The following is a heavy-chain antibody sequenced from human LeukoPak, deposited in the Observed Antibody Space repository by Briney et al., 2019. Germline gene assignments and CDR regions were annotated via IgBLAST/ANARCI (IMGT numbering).Heavy chain of an antibody. J-gene: IGHJ4*02. CDR1: GGSISSGSYY. V-gene: IGHV4-39*07. CDR2: IYYSGST. Sequence: PSETLSLTCTVSGGSISSGSYYWGWIRQPPGKGLEWIGSIYYSGSTYYNPSLKSRVTISVDKSKNQFSLKLSSVTAADTAVYYCARARLGEYYFDYWGQGTLVTVSS. CDR3: ARARLGEYYFDY. D-gene: IGHD3-10*01.